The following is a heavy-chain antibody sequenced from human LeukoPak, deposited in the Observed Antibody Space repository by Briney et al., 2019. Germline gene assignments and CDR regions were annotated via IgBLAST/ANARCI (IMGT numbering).Heavy chain of an antibody. D-gene: IGHD2-2*02. J-gene: IGHJ4*02. V-gene: IGHV1-46*01. Sequence: ASVKVSCKASGYTFTSYYMHWVRQAPGQGLEWMGIINPSGGSTSYAQKFQGRVTMTRDMSTSTVYMELRSLRSDDTALYYYARTCSSSSCYMVHWGQGTLVTVSS. CDR1: GYTFTSYY. CDR3: ARTCSSSSCYMVH. CDR2: INPSGGST.